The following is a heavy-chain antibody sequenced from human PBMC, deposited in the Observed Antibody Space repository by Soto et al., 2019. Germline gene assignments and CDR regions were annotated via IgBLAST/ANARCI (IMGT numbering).Heavy chain of an antibody. CDR2: ISSSGSTI. V-gene: IGHV3-48*03. J-gene: IGHJ6*02. CDR3: ARVRIVVVTTYPGDYYGMDV. CDR1: GFTFSSYE. Sequence: PGGSLRLSCAASGFTFSSYEMNWVRQAPGKGLEWVSYISSSGSTIYYADSAKGRFTISRDNAKNSLYLQMNGLRAEDTAVYYCARVRIVVVTTYPGDYYGMDVWGQGTTVTVSS. D-gene: IGHD2-21*02.